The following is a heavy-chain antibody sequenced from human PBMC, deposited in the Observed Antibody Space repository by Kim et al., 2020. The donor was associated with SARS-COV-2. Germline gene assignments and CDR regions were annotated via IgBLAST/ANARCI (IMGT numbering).Heavy chain of an antibody. CDR1: GGSISSYH. J-gene: IGHJ1*01. Sequence: SETLSLTCTVSGGSISSYHWSWIRQPPGKGLEWIGHINYSGSSNYSPSLKSRVSILVDTSKNQFSLRLSSVTAADTAVYFCARVSTVYRGDWSDFDCGG. CDR3: ARVSTVYRGDWSDFDC. V-gene: IGHV4-59*01. CDR2: INYSGSS. D-gene: IGHD2-21*02.